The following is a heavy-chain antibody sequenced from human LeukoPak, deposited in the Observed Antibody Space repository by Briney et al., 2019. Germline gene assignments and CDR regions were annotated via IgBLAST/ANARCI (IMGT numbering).Heavy chain of an antibody. Sequence: PGGSLRLSCAASGFTFSSYAMTWVRQAPGKGLERVSSISGSEYSTYYAASVKGRFTISRDNSKNTLSLQMNSLRAEDTAVYYCAKGGLSRAGLDYWGQGTLVTVSS. J-gene: IGHJ4*02. D-gene: IGHD5/OR15-5a*01. CDR2: ISGSEYST. V-gene: IGHV3-23*01. CDR1: GFTFSSYA. CDR3: AKGGLSRAGLDY.